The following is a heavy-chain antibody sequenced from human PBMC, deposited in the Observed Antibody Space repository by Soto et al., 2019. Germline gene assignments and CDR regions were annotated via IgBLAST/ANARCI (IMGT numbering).Heavy chain of an antibody. CDR2: INTDGSTT. V-gene: IGHV3-74*01. CDR3: VRIRRGEGYPFGY. CDR1: GFTLSNYW. Sequence: EVQLVESGGVSVQPGGSLRLSCTASGFTLSNYWMHWVRQAPGKGLVWVSRINTDGSTTTYADSVKGRFTISRDNAKNTLYLQMNSLRDEDTAVYYCVRIRRGEGYPFGYWGQGTLVTVSS. D-gene: IGHD3-10*01. J-gene: IGHJ4*02.